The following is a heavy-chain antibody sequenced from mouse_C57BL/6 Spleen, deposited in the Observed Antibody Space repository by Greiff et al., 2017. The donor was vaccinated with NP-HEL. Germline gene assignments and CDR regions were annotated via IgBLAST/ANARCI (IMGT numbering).Heavy chain of an antibody. D-gene: IGHD1-1*01. CDR3: ARNGLRYYYAMDY. J-gene: IGHJ4*01. CDR2: LWRGGST. CDR1: GFSLTSYG. V-gene: IGHV2-2*01. Sequence: QVQLQQSGPGLVQPSQSLSITCTVSGFSLTSYGVHWVRQSLGKGLEWLGVLWRGGSTDYNAAFISRLSISKDNSKSQVFFKMNIRQADDTAIYYCARNGLRYYYAMDYWGQGTSVTVSS.